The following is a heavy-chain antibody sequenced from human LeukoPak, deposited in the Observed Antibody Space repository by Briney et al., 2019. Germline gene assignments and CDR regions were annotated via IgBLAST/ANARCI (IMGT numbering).Heavy chain of an antibody. V-gene: IGHV4-38-2*02. D-gene: IGHD3-3*01. CDR2: LFHGGRT. J-gene: IGHJ4*02. CDR1: GYSINTGYY. Sequence: SETLSLTCTVSGYSINTGYYWGWIRQPPGKGLEWIGSLFHGGRTFYNPSLKSRVTISVDTSKNQFSLKLSSVTAADTAVYYCARDYDFWSGYHYWGQGTLVTVSS. CDR3: ARDYDFWSGYHY.